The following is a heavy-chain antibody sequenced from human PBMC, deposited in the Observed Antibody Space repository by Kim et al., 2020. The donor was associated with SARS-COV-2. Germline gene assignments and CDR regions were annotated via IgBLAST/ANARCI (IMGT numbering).Heavy chain of an antibody. Sequence: GESLKISCKGSGYSFNIYWVAWVRQMPGKGLEWMGIIYPGDSDTRYSPSFQGQVTISVDKSISTAFLQWSSLKASDTAMYYCARGGDQGYDYIKYLAYDIWGQGTMVTVSS. V-gene: IGHV5-51*01. D-gene: IGHD4-4*01. CDR1: GYSFNIYW. CDR2: IYPGDSDT. J-gene: IGHJ3*02. CDR3: ARGGDQGYDYIKYLAYDI.